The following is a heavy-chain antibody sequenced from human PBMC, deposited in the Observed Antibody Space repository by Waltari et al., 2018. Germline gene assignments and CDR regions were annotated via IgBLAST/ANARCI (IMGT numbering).Heavy chain of an antibody. D-gene: IGHD6-13*01. V-gene: IGHV4-39*07. CDR3: AREVQQLAVFDP. Sequence: QLQLQESGPGLVKPSETLSLTCTVSGGSISSRSYYWGWIRQTPGKGLEWLGNIYYSGNTNYNPTLKSRVTISVDTTKNQFSLKLSSGTAADTAVYYWAREVQQLAVFDPWGQGTLVTVSS. J-gene: IGHJ5*02. CDR1: GGSISSRSYY. CDR2: IYYSGNT.